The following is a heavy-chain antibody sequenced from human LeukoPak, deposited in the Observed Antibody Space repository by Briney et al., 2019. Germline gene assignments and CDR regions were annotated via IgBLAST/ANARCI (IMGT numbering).Heavy chain of an antibody. CDR1: GLTFTNHG. Sequence: PGTSLRLSCVTSGLTFTNHGFHWLRQSAGRGLEWVAFVRNDGFDTYHSNSVEGRFSISRDDSKNTVYLQMNSLRAEDTALYYCARDRGKDYFGDWGQGTQVTVSS. J-gene: IGHJ4*02. CDR3: ARDRGKDYFGD. V-gene: IGHV3-33*01. CDR2: VRNDGFDT. D-gene: IGHD4-23*01.